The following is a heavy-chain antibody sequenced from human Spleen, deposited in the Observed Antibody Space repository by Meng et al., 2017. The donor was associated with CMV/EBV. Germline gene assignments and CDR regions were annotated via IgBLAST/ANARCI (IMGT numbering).Heavy chain of an antibody. D-gene: IGHD3-10*01. J-gene: IGHJ4*02. Sequence: QVQVVQSGAEVKKPGSSVKVSRKASGYTFTSYGISWVRQAPGQVLEWMGWISAYNGNTNYAQKLQGRVTMTTDTSTSTAYMELRSLRSDDTAVYYCARDYRNYGSGSYYPSYWGQGTLVTVSS. V-gene: IGHV1-18*01. CDR3: ARDYRNYGSGSYYPSY. CDR2: ISAYNGNT. CDR1: GYTFTSYG.